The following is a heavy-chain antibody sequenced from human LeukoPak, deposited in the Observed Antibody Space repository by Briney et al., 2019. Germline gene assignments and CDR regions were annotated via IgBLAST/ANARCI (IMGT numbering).Heavy chain of an antibody. J-gene: IGHJ5*02. CDR2: INHSGST. CDR3: AKAILPNNWFDP. Sequence: PSETLSLTCTVSGGSMTGYHWTWIRQPPGKGLEWIGEINHSGSTNYNPSLKSRVTISVDTSKNQFSLKLSSVTAADTAVYYCAKAILPNNWFDPWGQGTLVTVSS. V-gene: IGHV4-34*01. CDR1: GGSMTGYH.